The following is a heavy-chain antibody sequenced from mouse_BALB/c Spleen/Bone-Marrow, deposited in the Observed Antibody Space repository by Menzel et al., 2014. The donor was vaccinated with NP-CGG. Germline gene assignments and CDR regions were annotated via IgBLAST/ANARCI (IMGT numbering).Heavy chain of an antibody. CDR2: IYPYNGGT. Sequence: EVQLQQSGPELVKPGASVKISCKASGYTFTDYNMHWVKQSHGKSLEWIGYIYPYNGGTGYNQKFKSKATLTVDNSSSTAYMELRSLTSEVSAVYYCARLDGYYVAMDYWGQGTSVTVSS. CDR1: GYTFTDYN. CDR3: ARLDGYYVAMDY. V-gene: IGHV1S29*02. J-gene: IGHJ4*01. D-gene: IGHD2-3*01.